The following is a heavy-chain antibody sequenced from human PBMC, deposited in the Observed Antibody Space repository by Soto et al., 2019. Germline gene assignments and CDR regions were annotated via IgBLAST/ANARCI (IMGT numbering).Heavy chain of an antibody. J-gene: IGHJ3*02. V-gene: IGHV3-48*01. CDR1: GFTFSSYS. CDR2: ISSSSSTI. Sequence: EVQLVESGGGLVQPGGSLRLSCAASGFTFSSYSMNWVRQAPGKGLEWVSYISSSSSTIYYADSVKGRFTISRDNAKNSLYLQMNSLRAEDTAVYYCARDRGSDAFDIWGQGTMVTVSS. CDR3: ARDRGSDAFDI. D-gene: IGHD3-10*01.